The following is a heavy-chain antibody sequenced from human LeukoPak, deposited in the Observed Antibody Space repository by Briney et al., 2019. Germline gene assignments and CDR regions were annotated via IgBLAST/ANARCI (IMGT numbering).Heavy chain of an antibody. J-gene: IGHJ6*02. CDR1: GGSISSSSYY. V-gene: IGHV4-39*07. CDR3: ARAESAGWSGYYYYYGMDV. Sequence: PSETLSLTCTVSGGSISSSSYYWGWIRQPPGKGLEWIGSIYYSGSTYYNPSLKSRVTISVDTSKNQFSLKLSSVAAADTAVYYCARAESAGWSGYYYYYGMDVWGQGTTVTVSS. CDR2: IYYSGST. D-gene: IGHD3-3*01.